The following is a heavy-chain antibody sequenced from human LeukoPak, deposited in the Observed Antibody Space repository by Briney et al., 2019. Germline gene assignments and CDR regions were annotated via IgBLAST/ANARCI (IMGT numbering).Heavy chain of an antibody. CDR3: ARGGTMVRKVCAFDI. D-gene: IGHD3-10*01. CDR1: GFTFSSYS. J-gene: IGHJ3*02. Sequence: GGSLRLSCAASGFTFSSYSMNWVRQAPGKGLDWVSSISSSSSYIYYADSVKGRFTISRDNAKNSLYLQMNSLRAEDTAVYYCARGGTMVRKVCAFDIWGQGTMVTVSS. CDR2: ISSSSSYI. V-gene: IGHV3-21*01.